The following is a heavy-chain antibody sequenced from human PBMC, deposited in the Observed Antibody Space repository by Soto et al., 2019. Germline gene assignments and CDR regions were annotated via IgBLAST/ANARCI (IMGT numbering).Heavy chain of an antibody. Sequence: ASVKVSCKASGYTFTSYDINWVRQATGQGLEWMGWMNPNSGNTGYAQKFQGRVTMTRNTSISTAYMELSSLRSEDTAVYYGARGQSSLYYDYGMDVWGQGTTVTVSS. CDR1: GYTFTSYD. CDR3: ARGQSSLYYDYGMDV. V-gene: IGHV1-8*01. D-gene: IGHD1-26*01. CDR2: MNPNSGNT. J-gene: IGHJ6*02.